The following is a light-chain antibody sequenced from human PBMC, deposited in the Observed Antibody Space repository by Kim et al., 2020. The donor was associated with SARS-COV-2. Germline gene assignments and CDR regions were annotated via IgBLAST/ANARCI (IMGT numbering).Light chain of an antibody. J-gene: IGKJ4*01. Sequence: SPRERAARACRASQGVSSSYVAWYQQKPGRAPRLLIYGASSRATGIPDRFSGSGSGTDFTLTISRLEPEDFAVYYCQQYGSSPLTFGGGTKVDIK. CDR2: GAS. CDR3: QQYGSSPLT. CDR1: QGVSSSY. V-gene: IGKV3-20*01.